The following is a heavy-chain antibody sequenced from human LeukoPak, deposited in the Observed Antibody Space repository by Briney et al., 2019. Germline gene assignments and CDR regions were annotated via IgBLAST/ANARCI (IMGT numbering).Heavy chain of an antibody. J-gene: IGHJ4*02. CDR1: GFTFSSYA. CDR3: ARGPRWDYGDYVPFDY. CDR2: ISYDGSNK. D-gene: IGHD4-17*01. Sequence: GRSLRLSCAASGFTFSSYAMHWVRQAPGKGLEWVAVISYDGSNKYYADSVKGRFTISRDNSKNTLYLQMNSLRAEDTAVYYCARGPRWDYGDYVPFDYWGQGTLVTVSS. V-gene: IGHV3-30*04.